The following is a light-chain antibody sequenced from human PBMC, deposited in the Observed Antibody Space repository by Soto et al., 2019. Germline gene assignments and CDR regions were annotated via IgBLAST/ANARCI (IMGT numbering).Light chain of an antibody. V-gene: IGKV4-1*01. CDR3: QQYYGIPYT. CDR2: WAS. J-gene: IGKJ2*01. Sequence: DIVMTQSPDSLAVSLGERATINCKSSQSLLYSSNNKNYLVWYQQKPGQPPKLLIYWASTRESGVPDRFSGSGSGTDFALTISSLQAEDVAVYFCQQYYGIPYTLGQGTKLEIK. CDR1: QSLLYSSNNKNY.